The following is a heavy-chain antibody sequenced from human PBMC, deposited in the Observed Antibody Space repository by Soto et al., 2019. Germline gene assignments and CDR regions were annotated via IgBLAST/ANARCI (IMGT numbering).Heavy chain of an antibody. CDR1: EFSVRSDF. D-gene: IGHD5-12*01. V-gene: IGHV3-53*01. J-gene: IGHJ4*02. CDR2: MNGDGST. CDR3: ARDCCTGRRYAH. Sequence: RLSCAVSEFSVRSDFMSWVRQAPGKGLEWVSVMNGDGSTVYADSLKGRFTISRDNSKNTLFLQMNSLRAEDTAVYYCARDCCTGRRYAHWGRGTLVTVSS.